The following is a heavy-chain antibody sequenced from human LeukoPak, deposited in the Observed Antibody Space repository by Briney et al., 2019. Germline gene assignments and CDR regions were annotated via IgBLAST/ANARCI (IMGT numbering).Heavy chain of an antibody. J-gene: IGHJ4*02. D-gene: IGHD6-13*01. CDR2: INTNTGNP. CDR1: GYTFTSYA. CDR3: ARDAFWGGQQQQPLLNDY. V-gene: IGHV7-4-1*02. Sequence: ASVKVSCKASGYTFTSYAMNWVRQAPGQGLEWMGWINTNTGNPTYAQGFTGRFVFSLDTSVSTAYLQISSLKAEDTAVYYCARDAFWGGQQQQPLLNDYWGQGTLVTVSS.